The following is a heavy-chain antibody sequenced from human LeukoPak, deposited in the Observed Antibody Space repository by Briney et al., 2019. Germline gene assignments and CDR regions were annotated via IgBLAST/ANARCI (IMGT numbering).Heavy chain of an antibody. Sequence: SQTLSLTCTVSGGSISSGSYYWSWIRQPAGKGLEWIGRIYTSGSTNYNPSLKSRVTISVDTSKNQFSLKLSSVTAADTAVYYCASEGIAAAAFDYWGQGTLVTVSS. CDR1: GGSISSGSYY. V-gene: IGHV4-61*02. CDR3: ASEGIAAAAFDY. CDR2: IYTSGST. D-gene: IGHD6-13*01. J-gene: IGHJ4*02.